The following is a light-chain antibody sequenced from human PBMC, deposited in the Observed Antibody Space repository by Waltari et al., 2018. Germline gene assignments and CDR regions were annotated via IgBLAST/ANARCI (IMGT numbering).Light chain of an antibody. Sequence: QSGLTQPPSASGTPGQTVTISCSGSSSIIALNHVYWYQQLPGTAPKLLIFRNNQRPPGVPDRFSASKSDTSASLAVSGLRSEDEADYYCAAWDDSLSGLVVFGGGTKLTVL. J-gene: IGLJ2*01. CDR1: SSIIALNH. V-gene: IGLV1-47*01. CDR3: AAWDDSLSGLVV. CDR2: RNN.